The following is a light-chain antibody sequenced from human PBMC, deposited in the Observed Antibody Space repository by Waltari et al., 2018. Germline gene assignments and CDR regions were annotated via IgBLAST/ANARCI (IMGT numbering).Light chain of an antibody. CDR3: QHYVRLPGT. CDR1: QSVGRT. Sequence: IVFTQSRGTLSLSPGGRFTLSCRASQSVGRTLAWYQKRPGQSPRLLIYGSSTRATAIPDRFSGSGSGTDFSLTIRRLEPEYFAVYYCQHYVRLPGTFGQGTTVEIK. J-gene: IGKJ1*01. CDR2: GSS. V-gene: IGKV3-20*01.